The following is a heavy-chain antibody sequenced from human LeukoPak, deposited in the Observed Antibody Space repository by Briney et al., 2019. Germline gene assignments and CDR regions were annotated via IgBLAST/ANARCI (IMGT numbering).Heavy chain of an antibody. V-gene: IGHV1-69*05. CDR1: GGTFSSYA. D-gene: IGHD3-10*01. CDR3: ASVMVRGVTNWFDP. Sequence: ASVKVSCKASGGTFSSYAISWVRQAPGQGLEWMGGIIPIFGTANYAQKFQGRVTMTRNTSISTAYMELSSLRSEDTAVYYCASVMVRGVTNWFDPWGQGTLVTVSS. J-gene: IGHJ5*02. CDR2: IIPIFGTA.